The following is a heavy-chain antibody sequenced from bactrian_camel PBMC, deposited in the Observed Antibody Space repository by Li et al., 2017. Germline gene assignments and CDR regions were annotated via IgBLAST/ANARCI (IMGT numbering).Heavy chain of an antibody. J-gene: IGHJ6*01. V-gene: IGHV3-2*01. CDR3: VTQAEYANYADFGY. D-gene: IGHD3*01. CDR2: FYSDRSET. Sequence: VQLVESGGGLVQPGRSLRLSCAVSGDTLRSYHISWVRQPPGKGLEWVGTFYSDRSETYYGDSVQGRFTFSHDNAKNTVYLQMNSLISDDTAQYYCVTQAEYANYADFGYWGDGTQVTVS. CDR1: GDTLRSYH.